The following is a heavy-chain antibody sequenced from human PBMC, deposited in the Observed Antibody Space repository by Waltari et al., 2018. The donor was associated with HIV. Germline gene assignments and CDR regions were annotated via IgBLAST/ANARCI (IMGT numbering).Heavy chain of an antibody. CDR1: GGSFSGYY. CDR2: VNHSGNI. CDR3: SREGYGGNPANNFDF. D-gene: IGHD2-15*01. Sequence: VHLQQSGAGLLKPSETLSLTCTVSGGSFSGYYWSWIRQPPGQGLEWIGEVNHSGNINYNPSLKSRLIISVDTSKRQFSLRLKSVTAADTAVYYCSREGYGGNPANNFDFWGQGTLVSVSS. V-gene: IGHV4-34*01. J-gene: IGHJ4*02.